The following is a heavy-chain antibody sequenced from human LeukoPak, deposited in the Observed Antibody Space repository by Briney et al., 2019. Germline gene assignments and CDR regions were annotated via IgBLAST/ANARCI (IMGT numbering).Heavy chain of an antibody. J-gene: IGHJ4*02. CDR1: GFTFSSYA. CDR2: IKQDGSEK. D-gene: IGHD1-26*01. V-gene: IGHV3-7*01. Sequence: GGSLRLSCAASGFTFSSYAMSWVRQAPGKGLEWVANIKQDGSEKYYVDSVKGRFTISRDNAKNSLYLQMNSLRAEDTAVYYCARCGRGSYDWGKYWGQGTLVTVSS. CDR3: ARCGRGSYDWGKY.